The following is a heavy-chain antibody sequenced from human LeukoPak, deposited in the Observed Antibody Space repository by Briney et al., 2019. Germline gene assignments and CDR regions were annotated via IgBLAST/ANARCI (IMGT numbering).Heavy chain of an antibody. CDR2: IPSSSSYI. CDR3: ARDFWPDVVPAALADY. V-gene: IGHV3-21*01. J-gene: IGHJ4*02. D-gene: IGHD2-2*01. CDR1: GFTFSSYS. Sequence: PGGSLRLSCAASGFTFSSYSMNWVRQAPGKGLEWVSSIPSSSSYIYYADSVKGRFTISRDNAKNSLYLQMNSLRAEDTAVYYCARDFWPDVVPAALADYWGQGTLVTVSS.